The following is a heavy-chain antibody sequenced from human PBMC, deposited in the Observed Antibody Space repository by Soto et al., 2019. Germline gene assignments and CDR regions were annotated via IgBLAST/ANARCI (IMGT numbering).Heavy chain of an antibody. V-gene: IGHV3-23*01. CDR1: GFTFSSYA. D-gene: IGHD3-16*01. Sequence: GALRLSCSASGFTFSSYAMTWVRQAPGKGLVWVSSISGSGISTYYADSVKGRFTISRDNSKNTLYLPMNSLRAEDAAVYYCAKSAGSNAYYPNDYWGQGTLVTVSS. CDR3: AKSAGSNAYYPNDY. J-gene: IGHJ4*02. CDR2: ISGSGIST.